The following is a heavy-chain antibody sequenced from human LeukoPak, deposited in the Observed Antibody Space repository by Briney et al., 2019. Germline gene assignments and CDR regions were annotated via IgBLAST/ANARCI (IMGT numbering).Heavy chain of an antibody. CDR3: ARGPLMVRGVMGFDY. D-gene: IGHD3-10*01. J-gene: IGHJ4*02. CDR1: GGSISSGGYY. CDR2: IYYSGST. Sequence: SQTLSLTCTVSGGSISSGGYYWSRIRQHPGKGLEWIGYIYYSGSTYYNPSLKSRVTISVDTSKNQFSLKLSSVTAADTAVYYCARGPLMVRGVMGFDYWGQGTLVTVSS. V-gene: IGHV4-31*03.